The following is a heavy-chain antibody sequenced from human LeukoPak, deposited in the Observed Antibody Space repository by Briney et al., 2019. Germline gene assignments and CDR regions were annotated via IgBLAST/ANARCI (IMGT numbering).Heavy chain of an antibody. CDR1: GGSISSYY. CDR3: ARNKGYRSSTSCSPFDY. Sequence: ASETLSLTCTVSGGSISSYYWSWIRQPAGKGLEWIGRIYTSGSTNYNPSLKSRVTMSVDTSKNQFSLKLSSVTAADTAVYYCARNKGYRSSTSCSPFDYWGQGTLVTVSS. V-gene: IGHV4-4*07. CDR2: IYTSGST. J-gene: IGHJ4*02. D-gene: IGHD2-2*01.